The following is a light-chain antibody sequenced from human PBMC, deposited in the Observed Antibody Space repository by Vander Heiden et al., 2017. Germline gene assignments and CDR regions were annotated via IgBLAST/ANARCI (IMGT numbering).Light chain of an antibody. CDR2: AAS. J-gene: IGKJ1*01. CDR1: EGIRND. Sequence: DIQMTQSPSSLSASVGDRVTTTCRASEGIRNDLGWYQQKPGKAPKRLIYAASSLQSGVPSRFSGNGSGTGFTLTISNLQPEGFGTYYCRQHNSYPRTFGQGTKVEIK. CDR3: RQHNSYPRT. V-gene: IGKV1-17*02.